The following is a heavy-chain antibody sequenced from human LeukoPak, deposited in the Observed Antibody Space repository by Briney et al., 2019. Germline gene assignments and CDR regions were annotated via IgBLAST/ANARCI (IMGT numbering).Heavy chain of an antibody. V-gene: IGHV3-30*18. CDR2: ISNDGSNK. D-gene: IGHD3-10*02. Sequence: GGSLRLSCAASAFTFSSYGMHWVRQAPGKGLEWVAVISNDGSNKYYADSVKGRFTISRDNAKNSLYLQMNSLRAEDTAVYYCAELGITMIGGVWGKGTTVTISS. J-gene: IGHJ6*04. CDR3: AELGITMIGGV. CDR1: AFTFSSYG.